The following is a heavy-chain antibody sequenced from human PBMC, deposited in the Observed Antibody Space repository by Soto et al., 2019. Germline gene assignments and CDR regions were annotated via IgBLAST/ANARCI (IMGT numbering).Heavy chain of an antibody. CDR2: IVPMFGTP. Sequence: SVKVSCKASGGTFADFIMNWVRQTPGQGLEWMGGIVPMFGTPTYAEKFKGRVTISATGSTSTAYMELTSLRSEDTAVYYCARNGTYSSSLSQYSGMDVWGQGTTVTVSS. CDR3: ARNGTYSSSLSQYSGMDV. J-gene: IGHJ6*02. D-gene: IGHD6-19*01. CDR1: GGTFADFI. V-gene: IGHV1-69*13.